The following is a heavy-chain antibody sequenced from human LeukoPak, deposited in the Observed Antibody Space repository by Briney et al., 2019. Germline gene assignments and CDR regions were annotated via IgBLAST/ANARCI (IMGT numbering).Heavy chain of an antibody. D-gene: IGHD3-3*01. Sequence: SETLSLTCAVYGVSFSGYYWSWLRQPPGKGLEWIGEINHSGSTNYKPSLKSRVTISVDTSKNQFSLKLSSVTAADTAVYYCASTKRWFDPWGQGTLVTVSS. J-gene: IGHJ5*02. CDR3: ASTKRWFDP. CDR1: GVSFSGYY. V-gene: IGHV4-34*01. CDR2: INHSGST.